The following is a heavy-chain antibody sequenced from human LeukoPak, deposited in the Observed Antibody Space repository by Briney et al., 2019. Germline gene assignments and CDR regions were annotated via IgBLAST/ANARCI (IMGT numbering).Heavy chain of an antibody. J-gene: IGHJ4*02. D-gene: IGHD5-12*01. V-gene: IGHV4-34*01. CDR1: GGSFSGHY. CDR3: ARARGTVAIDY. Sequence: SETLSLTCAVYGGSFSGHYWSWIRQTPGKGLEWIGESDHSGNTNYNPSLKSRVTVSVGTSKNQFSLKVTSVTAADTAVYYCARARGTVAIDYWGQGTLVTVSS. CDR2: SDHSGNT.